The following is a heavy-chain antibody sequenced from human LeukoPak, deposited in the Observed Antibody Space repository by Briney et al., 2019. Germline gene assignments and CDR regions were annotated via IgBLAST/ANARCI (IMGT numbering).Heavy chain of an antibody. V-gene: IGHV1-69*02. J-gene: IGHJ4*02. CDR3: AQTFRICSSTSCSKPLDY. D-gene: IGHD2-2*01. Sequence: SVKVSCKASGGTFSSYTISWVRQAPGQGLEWMGRIIPILGIANYAQKFQGRVTITADKSTSTAYMELSGLRSEDTAVYYCAQTFRICSSTSCSKPLDYWGQGTLVTVSS. CDR1: GGTFSSYT. CDR2: IIPILGIA.